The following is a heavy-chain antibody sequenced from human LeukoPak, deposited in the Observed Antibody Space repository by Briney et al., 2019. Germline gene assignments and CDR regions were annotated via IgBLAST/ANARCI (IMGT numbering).Heavy chain of an antibody. V-gene: IGHV4-39*01. CDR3: ARLGDYYDFDY. CDR2: IYYSGST. D-gene: IGHD3-10*01. CDR1: GGSISSSSYY. J-gene: IGHJ4*02. Sequence: SETLSLTCTVSGGSISSSSYYWGWVRQPPGKGLEWIGSIYYSGSTYYNPSLKSRVTISVDTSKNQFSLKLSSVTAADTAVYYCARLGDYYDFDYWGQGTLVTVSS.